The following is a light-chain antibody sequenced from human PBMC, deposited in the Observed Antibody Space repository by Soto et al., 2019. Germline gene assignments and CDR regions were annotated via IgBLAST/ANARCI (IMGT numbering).Light chain of an antibody. CDR1: QSITSSY. J-gene: IGKJ5*01. V-gene: IGKV3-20*01. Sequence: EIVLTQSPGTLSLSPGEGATLSCRASQSITSSYLAWYQQKPGQAPRLLIYGASSRATGIPERFSGSGSGTDFTLTVSRLEPEDFAVFYCQQYGSSPITFGQGTRLEIK. CDR2: GAS. CDR3: QQYGSSPIT.